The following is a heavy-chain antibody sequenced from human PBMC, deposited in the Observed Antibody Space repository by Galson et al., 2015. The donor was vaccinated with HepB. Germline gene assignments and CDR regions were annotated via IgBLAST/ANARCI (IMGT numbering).Heavy chain of an antibody. Sequence: QSGAEVKKPGESLRISCKGSGYSFTSYWVSWVRQMPGKGLEWMGRIDPSDSYTNYSPSFQGHVTISADKSISTAYLQWSSLKASDTAMYYCARKPTHGSGSYYYYYYYGMDVWGQGTTVTVSS. V-gene: IGHV5-10-1*01. D-gene: IGHD3-10*01. CDR2: IDPSDSYT. CDR3: ARKPTHGSGSYYYYYYYGMDV. CDR1: GYSFTSYW. J-gene: IGHJ6*02.